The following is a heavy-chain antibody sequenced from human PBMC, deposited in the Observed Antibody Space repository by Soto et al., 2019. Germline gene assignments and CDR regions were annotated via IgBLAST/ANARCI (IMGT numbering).Heavy chain of an antibody. D-gene: IGHD6-13*01. V-gene: IGHV3-9*01. J-gene: IGHJ4*02. CDR3: TRDDQGIATSGTPILGS. Sequence: EVQLVESGGRLVQPGMSLRLSCIASGFRFDDYAMHWVRQAPGKGLEWVSGITWNSETIDYAESVRGRFTISRDNAEKSVFLQMDSLSPEDTALYYCTRDDQGIATSGTPILGSWGQGTPVTVSS. CDR2: ITWNSETI. CDR1: GFRFDDYA.